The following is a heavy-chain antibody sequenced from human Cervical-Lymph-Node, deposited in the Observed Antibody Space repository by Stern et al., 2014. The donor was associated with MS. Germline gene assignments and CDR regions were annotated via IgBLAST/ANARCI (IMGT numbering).Heavy chain of an antibody. Sequence: QVHLVQSGAEVKKPGASMTVSCKTSGYNFIDHAIHWVRQAPGQRLEWMGWINGGSGSTKYSQKFQSRISFTRDSAASAAYMDLSSLRPDDTAVYYCARQPDYSDFLDYWGQGTLVTVSS. CDR3: ARQPDYSDFLDY. V-gene: IGHV1-3*01. CDR2: INGGSGST. D-gene: IGHD4-11*01. CDR1: GYNFIDHA. J-gene: IGHJ4*02.